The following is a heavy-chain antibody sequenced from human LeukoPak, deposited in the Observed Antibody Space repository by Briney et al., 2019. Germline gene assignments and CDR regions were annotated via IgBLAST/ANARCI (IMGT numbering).Heavy chain of an antibody. V-gene: IGHV3-7*03. Sequence: PGGSLRLSCAASGFTFSNYWMTWVRQAPGKGLEWVAHINQDGSKEYYMDSVKARFTISRDNAKNSLSLQMNSLRAEDTALYYCAKDMVPGIPIAVANSYYYYYGMDVWGQGTTVTVSS. CDR1: GFTFSNYW. CDR3: AKDMVPGIPIAVANSYYYYYGMDV. CDR2: INQDGSKE. J-gene: IGHJ6*02. D-gene: IGHD6-19*01.